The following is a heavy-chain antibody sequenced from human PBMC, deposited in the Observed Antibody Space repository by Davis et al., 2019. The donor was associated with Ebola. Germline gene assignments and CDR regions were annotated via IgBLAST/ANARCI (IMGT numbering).Heavy chain of an antibody. CDR1: GFTFDNFW. CDR2: ISSSGTV. D-gene: IGHD5-18*01. Sequence: GGSLRLSCAASGFTFDNFWMSWVRRAPGKGLAWVSYISSSGTVYYADSVKGRFTISRDNAKNTLYLQMNSLRAEDTAVYYCARRSGYNYGYEGMDVWGKGTTVTVSS. J-gene: IGHJ6*04. CDR3: ARRSGYNYGYEGMDV. V-gene: IGHV3-69-1*01.